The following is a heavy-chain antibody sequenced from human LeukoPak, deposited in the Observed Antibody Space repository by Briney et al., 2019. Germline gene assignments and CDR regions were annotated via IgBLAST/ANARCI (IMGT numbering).Heavy chain of an antibody. Sequence: GSVKVSCKASGYTFTSYDFNWVRQATGQRPEWMGWMSPNSGDTGYAQKFQDRVTMTRNTSISTAYMELSSLRSDDTAVYYCARDYDWDYWGQGTLVTVSS. V-gene: IGHV1-8*01. CDR3: ARDYDWDY. J-gene: IGHJ4*02. D-gene: IGHD3-22*01. CDR1: GYTFTSYD. CDR2: MSPNSGDT.